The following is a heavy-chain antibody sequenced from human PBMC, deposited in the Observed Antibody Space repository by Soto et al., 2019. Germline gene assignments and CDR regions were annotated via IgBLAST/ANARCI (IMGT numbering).Heavy chain of an antibody. V-gene: IGHV4-34*01. CDR3: ASGGIAARPDH. CDR2: INHSGST. Sequence: SETLSLTCAVYGGSLSGYYWSWIRQPPGKGLEWIGEINHSGSTNYNPSLKSRVTISVDTSKNQFSLKLSSVTAADTAVYYCASGGIAARPDHWGQGTLVTVSS. J-gene: IGHJ5*02. CDR1: GGSLSGYY. D-gene: IGHD6-6*01.